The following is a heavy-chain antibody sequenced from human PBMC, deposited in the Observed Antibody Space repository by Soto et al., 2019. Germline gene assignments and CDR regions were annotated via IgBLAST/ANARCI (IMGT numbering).Heavy chain of an antibody. CDR3: AGWAGHCGTNFCYTPFDY. CDR1: GGTLRKFS. CDR2: IVPVFGTP. V-gene: IGHV1-69*01. Sequence: ASVKGSRKAFGGTLRKFSISWGRQAPWQGLVWMGGIVPVFGTPNYALKVHGRVTITADESTGTSFMELSSLRSEDTAVYYCAGWAGHCGTNFCYTPFDYWGQGTLVTVSS. D-gene: IGHD2-2*02. J-gene: IGHJ4*01.